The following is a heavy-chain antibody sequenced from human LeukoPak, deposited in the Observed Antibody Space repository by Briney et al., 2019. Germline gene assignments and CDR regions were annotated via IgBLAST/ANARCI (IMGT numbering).Heavy chain of an antibody. J-gene: IGHJ1*01. CDR3: ARGRGTMIVVVPPNSS. Sequence: PSETLSLTCTVSGGSISSYYWSWIRQPPGKGLEWIEYIYYSGSTNYNPSLKSRVTISVDTSKNQFSLKLSSVTAADTAVYYCARGRGTMIVVVPPNSSWGQGTLVTVSS. V-gene: IGHV4-59*12. CDR2: IYYSGST. CDR1: GGSISSYY. D-gene: IGHD3-22*01.